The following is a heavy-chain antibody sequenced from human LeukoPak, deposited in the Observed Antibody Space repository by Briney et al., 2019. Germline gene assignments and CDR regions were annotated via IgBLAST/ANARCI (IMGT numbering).Heavy chain of an antibody. D-gene: IGHD3-3*01. CDR3: ARSHTIFGVVFFDY. CDR2: IIPIFGTA. J-gene: IGHJ4*02. V-gene: IGHV1-69*05. Sequence: GSSVKVSCKASGGTFSSYAISWVRQAPGQGLEWMGGIIPIFGTANYAQKFQGRVTITTDESTSTAYMELSSLRSEDTAVYYCARSHTIFGVVFFDYWGQATLVTVSS. CDR1: GGTFSSYA.